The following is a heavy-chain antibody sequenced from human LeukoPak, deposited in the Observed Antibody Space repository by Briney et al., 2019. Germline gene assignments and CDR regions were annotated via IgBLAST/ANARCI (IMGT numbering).Heavy chain of an antibody. CDR1: GYTFTGYY. J-gene: IGHJ3*02. CDR3: ARGFKDGGYGHGDAFDI. V-gene: IGHV1-8*03. D-gene: IGHD5-12*01. Sequence: GASVKVSCKASGYTFTGYYIHWVRQATGQGLEWMGWMNPNSGNTGYAQKFQGRVTITRNTSISTAYMELSSLRSEDTAVYYCARGFKDGGYGHGDAFDIWGQGTMVTVSS. CDR2: MNPNSGNT.